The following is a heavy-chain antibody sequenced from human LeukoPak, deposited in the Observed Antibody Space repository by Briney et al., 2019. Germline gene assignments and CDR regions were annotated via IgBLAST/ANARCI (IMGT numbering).Heavy chain of an antibody. J-gene: IGHJ1*01. CDR3: ARGERGYRYGFEYFKN. Sequence: EASVKVSCKVSGYTLTELSMHWVRQAPGKGLEWMGGFDPEDGETIYAQKFQGRVTMTEDTSTDTAYMELSSLRSEDTAVYYCARGERGYRYGFEYFKNWGQGTLVTVSS. CDR2: FDPEDGET. CDR1: GYTLTELS. D-gene: IGHD5-18*01. V-gene: IGHV1-24*01.